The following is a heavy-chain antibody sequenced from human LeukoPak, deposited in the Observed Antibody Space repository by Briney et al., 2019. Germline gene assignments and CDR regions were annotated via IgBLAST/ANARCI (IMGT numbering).Heavy chain of an antibody. V-gene: IGHV4-59*12. D-gene: IGHD1-14*01. J-gene: IGHJ4*02. CDR1: GGSMNNYH. CDR2: IYYSGST. Sequence: SETLSLTCTVSGGSMNNYHWTWIRQPPGKGLEWIGHIYYSGSTNYNPSLKSRVTISLDTSKNQFSLKLTSVTAADTAVYHCARGPDSRKAGYWGPGTLVTVSS. CDR3: ARGPDSRKAGY.